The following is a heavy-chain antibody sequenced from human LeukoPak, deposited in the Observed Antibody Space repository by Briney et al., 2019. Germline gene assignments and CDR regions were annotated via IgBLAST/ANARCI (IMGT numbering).Heavy chain of an antibody. CDR3: ARVMTTVTTFKTYSYGMDV. J-gene: IGHJ6*02. V-gene: IGHV4-34*01. Sequence: PSETLSLTCAVYGGSFSGSYWTWIRQPPGKGLEWIGEINHSGSTNYNPSLKSRVTISLDTSKNRFSLRLSSVTAADTAVYYCARVMTTVTTFKTYSYGMDVWGQGTTVTVSS. CDR2: INHSGST. CDR1: GGSFSGSY. D-gene: IGHD4-17*01.